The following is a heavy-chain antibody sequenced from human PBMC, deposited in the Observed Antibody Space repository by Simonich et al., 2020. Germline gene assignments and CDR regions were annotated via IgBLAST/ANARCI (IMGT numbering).Heavy chain of an antibody. CDR2: INPNRGGT. Sequence: QVQLVQSGAEVKKPGASVKVSCKASVYTFTGYYLHWVRQARGQGLEWMGWINPNRGGTNYAQKLQGRVTMTRDTSISTAYMELSRLRSDDTAVYYCARGALTGDYYYMDVWGKGTTVTVSS. CDR1: VYTFTGYY. J-gene: IGHJ6*03. CDR3: ARGALTGDYYYMDV. D-gene: IGHD7-27*01. V-gene: IGHV1-2*02.